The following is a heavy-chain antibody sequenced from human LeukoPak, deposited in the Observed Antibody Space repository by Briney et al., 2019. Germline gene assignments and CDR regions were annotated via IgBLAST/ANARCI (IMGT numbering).Heavy chain of an antibody. D-gene: IGHD5-18*01. J-gene: IGHJ4*02. Sequence: GGSLRLSCAASGFTVSSNYMSWVRQAPGKGLGWVSVIYSGGSTYYADSVKGRFTISRDNSKNTLYLQMNSLRAEDTAVYYCAKWRGYSYAPRYWGQGTLVTVSS. V-gene: IGHV3-53*01. CDR1: GFTVSSNY. CDR3: AKWRGYSYAPRY. CDR2: IYSGGST.